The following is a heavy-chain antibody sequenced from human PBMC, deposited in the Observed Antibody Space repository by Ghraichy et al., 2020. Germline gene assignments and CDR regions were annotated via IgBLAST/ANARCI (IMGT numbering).Heavy chain of an antibody. CDR3: ARDLAAAENYYYYGMDV. V-gene: IGHV1-69*13. CDR2: IIPIFGTA. D-gene: IGHD6-13*01. CDR1: GGTFSSYA. J-gene: IGHJ6*02. Sequence: SVKVSCKASGGTFSSYAISWVRQAPGQGLEWMGGIIPIFGTANYAQKFQGRVTITADESTSTAYMELSSLRSEDTAVYYCARDLAAAENYYYYGMDVWGQGTTVTVSS.